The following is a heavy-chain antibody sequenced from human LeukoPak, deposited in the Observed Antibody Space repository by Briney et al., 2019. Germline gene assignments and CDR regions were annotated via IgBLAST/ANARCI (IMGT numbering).Heavy chain of an antibody. J-gene: IGHJ4*02. Sequence: ASVKVSCKASGYTFTGYYMHWVRQAPGQGLEWMGWINPNSGGTNYAQKFQGRVTMTRDTSISTAYMELSRLRSDDTAVYYCARGSPGWELLFDYWGQGTLVTVSS. CDR1: GYTFTGYY. CDR3: ARGSPGWELLFDY. CDR2: INPNSGGT. D-gene: IGHD1-26*01. V-gene: IGHV1-2*02.